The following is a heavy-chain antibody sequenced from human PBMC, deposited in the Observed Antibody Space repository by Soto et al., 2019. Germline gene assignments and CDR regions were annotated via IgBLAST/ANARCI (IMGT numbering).Heavy chain of an antibody. CDR3: ARAAARNYYDSRGAVDY. J-gene: IGHJ4*02. Sequence: QVQLQEAGPGLVKPSQTLFLTCTFSGGSISNGGYYWRWVRQQPRKGLGWIGYIYYSGSAYYNPSLKSRVTISVDTSKNQFSLNLSSVTAADTAVYYCARAAARNYYDSRGAVDYWGQGTLVTVSS. V-gene: IGHV4-31*03. CDR1: GGSISNGGYY. CDR2: IYYSGSA. D-gene: IGHD3-22*01.